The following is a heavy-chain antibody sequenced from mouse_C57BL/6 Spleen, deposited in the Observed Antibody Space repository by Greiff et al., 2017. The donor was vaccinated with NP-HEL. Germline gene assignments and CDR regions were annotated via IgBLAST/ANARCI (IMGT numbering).Heavy chain of an antibody. D-gene: IGHD1-1*01. Sequence: VQLQQSVAELVRPGASVKLSCTASGFNIKNTYMHWVKQRPEQGLEWIGRIDPANGNTKYAPKFQGMAPITADTSSNTAFLQLSSLTSEDTAIDDGASNYYASSDWFAYWGQGTLVTVSA. V-gene: IGHV14-3*01. CDR3: ASNYYASSDWFAY. CDR2: IDPANGNT. J-gene: IGHJ3*01. CDR1: GFNIKNTY.